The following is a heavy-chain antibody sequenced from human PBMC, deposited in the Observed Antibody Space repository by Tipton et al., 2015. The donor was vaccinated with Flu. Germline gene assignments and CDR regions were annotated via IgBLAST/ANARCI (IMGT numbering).Heavy chain of an antibody. V-gene: IGHV4-61*09. CDR1: GGSISSSSYY. CDR2: IYTSGST. D-gene: IGHD4-11*01. CDR3: ARRDYSNYVSDPKNCFDP. J-gene: IGHJ5*02. Sequence: TLSLTCTVSGGSISSSSYYWTWIRQPAGKGLEWIGQIYTSGSTKYNPSLKSRVTMSLDTSKNQFSLKMSSVTAADTAMYYCARRDYSNYVSDPKNCFDPWGQGILVTVSS.